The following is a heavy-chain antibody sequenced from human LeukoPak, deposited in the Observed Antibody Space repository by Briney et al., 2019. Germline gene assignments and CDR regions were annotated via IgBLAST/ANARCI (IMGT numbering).Heavy chain of an antibody. D-gene: IGHD6-13*01. J-gene: IGHJ4*02. CDR2: ISSSSSYI. Sequence: AGGSLRLSCAASGFTFSSYSMNWVRQAPGKGLEWVSSISSSSSYIYYADSVKGRFTISRDNSKNTLYLQMNSLRAEDTAVYYCAKDLSYSSSWGGFDYWGQGTLVTVSS. CDR1: GFTFSSYS. CDR3: AKDLSYSSSWGGFDY. V-gene: IGHV3-21*01.